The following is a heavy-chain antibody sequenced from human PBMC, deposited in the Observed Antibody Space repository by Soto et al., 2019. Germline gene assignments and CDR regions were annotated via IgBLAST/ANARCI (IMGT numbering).Heavy chain of an antibody. J-gene: IGHJ5*02. CDR3: ARDNILRYCSGGSCPTVGWFDP. V-gene: IGHV4-31*11. Sequence: SETLSLTCAVYGGSFSGYYWSWIRQHPGKGLEWIGYIYYSGSTYYNPSLKSRVTISVDTSKNQFSLKLSSVTAADTAVYYCARDNILRYCSGGSCPTVGWFDPWGQGTLVTVSS. CDR1: GGSFSGYY. CDR2: IYYSGST. D-gene: IGHD2-15*01.